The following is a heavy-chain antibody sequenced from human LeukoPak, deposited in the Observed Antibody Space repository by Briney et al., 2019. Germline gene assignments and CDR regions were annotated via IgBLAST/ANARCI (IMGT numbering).Heavy chain of an antibody. CDR1: GYSISSGYY. D-gene: IGHD6-19*01. J-gene: IGHJ6*04. V-gene: IGHV4-38-2*01. Sequence: SETLSLTCAVSGYSISSGYYWGWIRQPPGKGLEWIGSIYHSGSTYYNPCLKSRVTISVDTSKNQFSLKLSSVTAADTAVYYCAIGSGWYEGYYYYGMDVWGKGTTVTVSS. CDR3: AIGSGWYEGYYYYGMDV. CDR2: IYHSGST.